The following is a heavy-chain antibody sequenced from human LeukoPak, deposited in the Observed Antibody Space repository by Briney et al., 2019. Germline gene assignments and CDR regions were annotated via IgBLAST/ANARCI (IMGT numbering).Heavy chain of an antibody. V-gene: IGHV3-30*18. D-gene: IGHD6-6*01. CDR2: ISYDGSNK. Sequence: GGSLRLSCAASGFTFSSYGTHWVRQAPGKGLEWVAVISYDGSNKYYADSVKGRFTISRDNSKDTLYLQMNSLRAEDTAVYYCAKDHYSSSSGLDYWGQGTLVTVSS. CDR3: AKDHYSSSSGLDY. CDR1: GFTFSSYG. J-gene: IGHJ4*02.